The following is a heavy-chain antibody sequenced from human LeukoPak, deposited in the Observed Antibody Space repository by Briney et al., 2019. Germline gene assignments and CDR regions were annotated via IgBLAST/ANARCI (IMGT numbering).Heavy chain of an antibody. V-gene: IGHV3-7*03. CDR2: IKKDGSQK. Sequence: PGGSLRLSCAASGFTFSSFWMSWVGQAPGKGLEWVANIKKDGSQKYYVDSVEGRFTISRDSAKNSLYLQMDSLRVDDTAVYYCTRVFGGYDVSDYWGQGTLVTVSS. CDR1: GFTFSSFW. CDR3: TRVFGGYDVSDY. D-gene: IGHD3-3*01. J-gene: IGHJ4*02.